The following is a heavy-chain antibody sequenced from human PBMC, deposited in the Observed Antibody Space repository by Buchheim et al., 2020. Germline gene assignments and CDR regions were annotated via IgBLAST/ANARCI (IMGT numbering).Heavy chain of an antibody. D-gene: IGHD3-10*01. CDR3: ARDGGSGRYYYYGMDV. Sequence: QVQLVESGGGVVQPGRSLRLSCAASGFTFSSYGMHWVRQAPGKGLEWVAVIWYDGSNKYYADSVKGRFTISRDNSKNTLYLQMNSLRAEDTAVYYCARDGGSGRYYYYGMDVWGQGTT. CDR1: GFTFSSYG. V-gene: IGHV3-33*01. CDR2: IWYDGSNK. J-gene: IGHJ6*02.